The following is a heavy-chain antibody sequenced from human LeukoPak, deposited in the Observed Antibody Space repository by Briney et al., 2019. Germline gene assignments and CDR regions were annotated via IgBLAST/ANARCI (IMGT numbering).Heavy chain of an antibody. CDR3: ARGRGNKD. V-gene: IGHV4-34*01. J-gene: IGHJ4*02. CDR1: GGSFSGYY. Sequence: PSETLSLTCAVYGGSFSGYYWSWIRQPPGKGLEWIGEINHSGSTNYNPSLKSRVTISVETSKNQFSLKLSFVTAADTAVYYCARGRGNKDWGQGTLVTVSS. CDR2: INHSGST. D-gene: IGHD5-18*01.